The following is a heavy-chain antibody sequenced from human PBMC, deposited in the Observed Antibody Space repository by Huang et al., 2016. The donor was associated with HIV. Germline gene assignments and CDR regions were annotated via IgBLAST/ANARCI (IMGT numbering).Heavy chain of an antibody. CDR1: GGSFSRDV. Sequence: QVQLVQSGAEVRKPGSSVRVSCKASGGSFSRDVIRWVRQAPGKGLEWMGGIITVSETTNDAQNFQGRVAMTADESTRTVYMELMRLRSDDTAVYYCAKVGSGSSYFYYYMDVWGKGTTVTVSS. D-gene: IGHD6-19*01. V-gene: IGHV1-69*13. CDR3: AKVGSGSSYFYYYMDV. CDR2: IITVSETT. J-gene: IGHJ6*03.